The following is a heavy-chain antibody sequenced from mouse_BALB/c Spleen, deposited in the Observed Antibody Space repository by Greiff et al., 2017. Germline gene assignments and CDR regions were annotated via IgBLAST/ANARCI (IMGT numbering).Heavy chain of an antibody. CDR2: IWTGGGT. CDR1: GFSLTSYD. V-gene: IGHV2-9-2*01. CDR3: VREDRYDGAMDY. J-gene: IGHJ4*01. D-gene: IGHD2-14*01. Sequence: VQGVESGPGLVAPSQSLSITCTVSGFSLTSYDISWIRQPPGKGLEWLGVIWTGGGTNYNSAFMSRLSISKDNSKSQVFLKMNSLQTDDTAIYYCVREDRYDGAMDYWGQGTSVTVSS.